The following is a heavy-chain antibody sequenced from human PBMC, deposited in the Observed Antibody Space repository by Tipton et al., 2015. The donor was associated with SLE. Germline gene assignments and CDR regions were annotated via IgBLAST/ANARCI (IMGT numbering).Heavy chain of an antibody. D-gene: IGHD6-19*01. V-gene: IGHV4-59*01. CDR3: ARAWLAHAFDI. J-gene: IGHJ3*02. Sequence: TLSLTCTVSGGSISSYYWSWIRQPPGKGLEWIGYIYYSGSTNYNPSLKSRVTISVDTSKNQFSLKLSSVTAADTAVYYCARAWLAHAFDIWGQGTMVTVSS. CDR1: GGSISSYY. CDR2: IYYSGST.